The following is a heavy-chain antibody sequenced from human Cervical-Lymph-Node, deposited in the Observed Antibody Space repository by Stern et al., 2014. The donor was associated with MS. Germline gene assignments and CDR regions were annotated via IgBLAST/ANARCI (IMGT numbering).Heavy chain of an antibody. CDR3: AHSLHGDYYDAFDV. CDR1: GVALRNSGGS. CDR2: LYWDDEK. D-gene: IGHD4-17*01. J-gene: IGHJ3*01. Sequence: QITLKESGPTLVKATQPLTLTCTFSGVALRNSGGSVAWIRQPPGKVQEWLAVLYWDDEKRYSPSLKSKLIITKDASESHVVLTMTNMDPVDTATYYCAHSLHGDYYDAFDVGGQGTMVTVSS. V-gene: IGHV2-5*02.